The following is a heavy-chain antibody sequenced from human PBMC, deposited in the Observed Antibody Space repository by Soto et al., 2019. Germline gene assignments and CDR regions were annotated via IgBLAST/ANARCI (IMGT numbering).Heavy chain of an antibody. Sequence: EVQLVESGGGLVQPGGSLRLSCAASGFTFTNYWMHWVRQAPGKGLVWVSRINGDESSTTYADSVKGRFTISRDNAKNPLYLQMNSLRAEDTAMYYCARGRYYAMDVWGQGTTVTVSS. J-gene: IGHJ6*02. V-gene: IGHV3-74*01. CDR2: INGDESST. CDR1: GFTFTNYW. CDR3: ARGRYYAMDV.